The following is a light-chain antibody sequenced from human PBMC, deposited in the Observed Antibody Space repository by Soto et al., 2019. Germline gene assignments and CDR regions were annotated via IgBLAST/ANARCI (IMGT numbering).Light chain of an antibody. CDR3: QQYNSHSIT. J-gene: IGKJ5*01. CDR1: QSISSW. Sequence: DIPMTQSPSTLPASVGDRVTITCRASQSISSWLAWYQQKPGKAPKLLIYDASSLESGVPSRFSGSGSGTEFTLTISSLQPDDFATYYCQQYNSHSITFGQGTRLEIK. CDR2: DAS. V-gene: IGKV1-5*01.